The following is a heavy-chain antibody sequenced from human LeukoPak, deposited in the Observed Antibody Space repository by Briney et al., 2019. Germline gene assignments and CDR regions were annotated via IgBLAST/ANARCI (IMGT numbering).Heavy chain of an antibody. CDR2: IYSGGST. J-gene: IGHJ3*02. Sequence: GESLRLSCAASGFTVSSNYMSWVSQAPGKGLEWVPVIYSGGSTYYADSVKGRFTISRDNSKNTLYLQMNSLRAEDTAVYYCARDYYDSSGYYGDAFDIWGQGKMVTVSS. V-gene: IGHV3-53*01. CDR3: ARDYYDSSGYYGDAFDI. CDR1: GFTVSSNY. D-gene: IGHD3-22*01.